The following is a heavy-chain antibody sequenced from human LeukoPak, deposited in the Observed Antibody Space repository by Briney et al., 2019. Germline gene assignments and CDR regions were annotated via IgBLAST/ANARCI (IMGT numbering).Heavy chain of an antibody. J-gene: IGHJ4*02. CDR3: ARDRFGLRYFDY. Sequence: SETLSLTCTVSGGSISSGGDYWTWIRQHPGKGLEWIGYISYSGSTCYNPSLESRVTLSVDTSKNQFSLKLSSVTAADAALYYCARDRFGLRYFDYWGQGTLVTVSS. V-gene: IGHV4-31*03. D-gene: IGHD3/OR15-3a*01. CDR2: ISYSGST. CDR1: GGSISSGGDY.